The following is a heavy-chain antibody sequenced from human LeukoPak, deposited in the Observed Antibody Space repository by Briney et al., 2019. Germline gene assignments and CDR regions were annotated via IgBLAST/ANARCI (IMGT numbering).Heavy chain of an antibody. J-gene: IGHJ5*02. CDR3: ARDQLKDRYYYDSSGYYP. CDR2: IIPIFGTA. V-gene: IGHV1-69*13. Sequence: SVKVSCKASGGTFSIYAINWVRQAPGQGLEWMGGIIPIFGTANYAQKFQGRVTTTADESTSTAYMELSSLRSEDTAVYYCARDQLKDRYYYDSSGYYPWGQGTLVTVSS. D-gene: IGHD3-22*01. CDR1: GGTFSIYA.